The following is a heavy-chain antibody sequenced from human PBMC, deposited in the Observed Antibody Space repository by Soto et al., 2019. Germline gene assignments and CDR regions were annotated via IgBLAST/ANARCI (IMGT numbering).Heavy chain of an antibody. Sequence: PSETLSLTCTVSGGSISSYYWGWIRQPPGKGLEWIGYIYYSGITNYNPSLKSRVTISVDRAKNQFSLKQRSVTAADTAEYYWARDTRVDETLLYFGEAKLYGMDVWGQGTTVTVSS. CDR2: IYYSGIT. V-gene: IGHV4-59*01. CDR1: GGSISSYY. CDR3: ARDTRVDETLLYFGEAKLYGMDV. J-gene: IGHJ6*02. D-gene: IGHD3-10*01.